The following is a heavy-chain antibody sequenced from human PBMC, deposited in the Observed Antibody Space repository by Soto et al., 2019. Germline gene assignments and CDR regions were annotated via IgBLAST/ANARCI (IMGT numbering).Heavy chain of an antibody. D-gene: IGHD7-27*01. CDR3: ARDTGDGTFDF. CDR1: RYTFSSYA. Sequence: ASVKVSCKASRYTFSSYAMLWVRQAPGQRLEWMGWINAGYGNTKSSQKFQDRVTISRDTSASTAYMELTSLRSEDTAVYYCARDTGDGTFDFWGQGTLVTVSS. V-gene: IGHV1-3*01. J-gene: IGHJ4*02. CDR2: INAGYGNT.